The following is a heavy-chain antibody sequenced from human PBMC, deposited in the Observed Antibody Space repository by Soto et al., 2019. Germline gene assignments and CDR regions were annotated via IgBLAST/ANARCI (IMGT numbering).Heavy chain of an antibody. CDR1: GDSLSRRGFY. D-gene: IGHD5-12*01. J-gene: IGHJ4*02. Sequence: SETLSLTCPVSGDSLSRRGFYWNWIRHLPGKGLEWIGYISYSGATYYSPSLKRRLTISMDTSKNHFSLNLTSVTAADTAIYYCARQSTITGNYYFDYWGPGTLVTVSS. CDR2: ISYSGAT. CDR3: ARQSTITGNYYFDY. V-gene: IGHV4-31*03.